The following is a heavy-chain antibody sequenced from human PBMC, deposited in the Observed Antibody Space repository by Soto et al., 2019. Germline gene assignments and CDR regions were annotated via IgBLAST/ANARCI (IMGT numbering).Heavy chain of an antibody. V-gene: IGHV3-23*01. D-gene: IGHD3-22*01. Sequence: GGSLRLSCAPSGFTFTTYATSWVRQAPGKGLEWVSSISSGGDTYYADSVKGRFTISRDSSKNTLYLQMNNLRAEDTATYYCAKDYSSGYYAFDIWGRGTMVTVSS. J-gene: IGHJ3*02. CDR3: AKDYSSGYYAFDI. CDR2: ISSGGDT. CDR1: GFTFTTYA.